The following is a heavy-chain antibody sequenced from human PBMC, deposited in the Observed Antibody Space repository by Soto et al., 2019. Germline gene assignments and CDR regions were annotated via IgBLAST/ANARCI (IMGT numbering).Heavy chain of an antibody. Sequence: GRSLRLACAASVFSFSSYDISWVGQAPGKVVEWVSAISGSGGSTYYADSVKGRFTISRDNSKNTLYLQMNSLRAEDTAVSYCEKELYSSSVGWFDPWAQGPLVTVSS. CDR2: ISGSGGST. D-gene: IGHD6-6*01. CDR1: VFSFSSYD. J-gene: IGHJ5*02. V-gene: IGHV3-23*01. CDR3: EKELYSSSVGWFDP.